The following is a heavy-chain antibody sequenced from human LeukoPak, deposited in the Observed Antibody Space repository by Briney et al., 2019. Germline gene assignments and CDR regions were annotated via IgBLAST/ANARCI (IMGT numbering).Heavy chain of an antibody. J-gene: IGHJ6*03. D-gene: IGHD6-6*01. Sequence: ASVKVSCKASGYTFTGYYMHWVRQAPGQGLVWMGRINPNSGGTDYAQKFQGRVTMTGDTSISTAYMALSMLRSDDTAVYYCARGGIAARGSYYYMDVWGKGTTVTVSS. CDR3: ARGGIAARGSYYYMDV. CDR1: GYTFTGYY. CDR2: INPNSGGT. V-gene: IGHV1-2*06.